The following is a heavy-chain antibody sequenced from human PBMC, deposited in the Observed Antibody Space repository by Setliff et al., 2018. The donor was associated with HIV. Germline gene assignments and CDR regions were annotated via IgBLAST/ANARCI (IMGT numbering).Heavy chain of an antibody. J-gene: IGHJ4*02. D-gene: IGHD3-3*01. Sequence: GASVKVSCKSSGYTFSNYALHWVRQAPGQRLEWMGWINAGNGKTKYSQKFQSRVTITGDTSASTAYMELHSLRSEDTAIYYCASSTITIFGVVPYYFDYWGQGTLVTVSS. CDR1: GYTFSNYA. CDR3: ASSTITIFGVVPYYFDY. CDR2: INAGNGKT. V-gene: IGHV1-3*01.